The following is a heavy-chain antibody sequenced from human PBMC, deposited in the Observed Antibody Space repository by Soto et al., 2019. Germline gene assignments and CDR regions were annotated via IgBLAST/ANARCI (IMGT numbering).Heavy chain of an antibody. CDR1: GFTFDDYA. CDR2: ISWNSGSI. J-gene: IGHJ4*02. CDR3: AKVHAYCSSTSCLALDY. D-gene: IGHD2-2*01. Sequence: EVQLVESGGGLVQPGRSLRLSCAASGFTFDDYAMHWVRQAPGKGLEWVSGISWNSGSIGYADSVKGRFTISRDKAKNSLYLQMNSLRAEDTALYYCAKVHAYCSSTSCLALDYWGQGTLVTVSS. V-gene: IGHV3-9*01.